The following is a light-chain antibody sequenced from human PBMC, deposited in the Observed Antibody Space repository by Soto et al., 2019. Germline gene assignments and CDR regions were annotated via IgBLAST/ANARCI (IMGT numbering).Light chain of an antibody. CDR3: QQFNSYPWT. V-gene: IGKV1-5*03. CDR2: KAS. J-gene: IGKJ1*01. Sequence: DIQMTQSPSTLSASVGDRVTITCRASQSIGSWLAWYQQKPGKAPNLLIYKASSLESGVPSRFSGSGSGTEFTVTISSLQPEDFATSYCQQFNSYPWTFGQGTKVDIK. CDR1: QSIGSW.